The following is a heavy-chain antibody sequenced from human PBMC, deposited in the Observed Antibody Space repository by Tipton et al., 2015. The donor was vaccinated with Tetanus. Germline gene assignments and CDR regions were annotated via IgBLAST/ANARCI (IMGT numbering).Heavy chain of an antibody. CDR3: VSGSSLDY. CDR2: IYSGGDT. CDR1: GFSISTCY. D-gene: IGHD6-19*01. Sequence: SLRLSCAASGFSISTCYINWVRQAPGKGLEWVSVIYSGGDTFYADSVKGRFTISRDNAKNSVYLQMDSLRAEDTAIYYCVSGSSLDYWGQGTLVTVS. J-gene: IGHJ4*02. V-gene: IGHV3-53*01.